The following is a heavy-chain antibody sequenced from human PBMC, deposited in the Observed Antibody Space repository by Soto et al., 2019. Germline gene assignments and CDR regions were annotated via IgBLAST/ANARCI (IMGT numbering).Heavy chain of an antibody. J-gene: IGHJ6*02. CDR1: GGSISSGDYY. Sequence: QVQLQESGPGLVKPSQTLSLTCTVSGGSISSGDYYWSWIRQPPGKGLGWIGYIYYCGSTYYNPSLKSRVTISVDTSKNQFSLKLSSVTAADTAVYYCARATWSTYGMDVWGQGTTVTVSS. D-gene: IGHD2-8*02. CDR3: ARATWSTYGMDV. CDR2: IYYCGST. V-gene: IGHV4-30-4*01.